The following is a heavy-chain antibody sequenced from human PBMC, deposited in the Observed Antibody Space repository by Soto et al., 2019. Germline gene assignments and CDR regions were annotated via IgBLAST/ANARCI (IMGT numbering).Heavy chain of an antibody. J-gene: IGHJ5*02. D-gene: IGHD6-13*01. Sequence: PGGSLRLSCAASGFTFSIYSMNWVRQAPGKGLEWVSYIMPGSSHIFYADSVKGRFTISRDNAKNSLYLQMNSLRAEDTALYYCVAGIAAAGPVFPWGQGTLVTVSS. CDR1: GFTFSIYS. CDR3: VAGIAAAGPVFP. CDR2: IMPGSSHI. V-gene: IGHV3-48*01.